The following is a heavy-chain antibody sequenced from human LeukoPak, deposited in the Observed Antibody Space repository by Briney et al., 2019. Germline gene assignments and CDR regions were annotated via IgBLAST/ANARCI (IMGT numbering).Heavy chain of an antibody. CDR3: ARENGDYDY. Sequence: GSLRLSCAASGFTFSNAWMSWVRQAPGKGLEWVGRIYTSGSTNYNPSLKSRVTISVDTSKNQFSLKLSSVTAADTAVYYCARENGDYDYWGQGTLVTVSS. CDR2: IYTSGST. J-gene: IGHJ4*02. D-gene: IGHD4-17*01. CDR1: GFTFSNAW. V-gene: IGHV4-4*08.